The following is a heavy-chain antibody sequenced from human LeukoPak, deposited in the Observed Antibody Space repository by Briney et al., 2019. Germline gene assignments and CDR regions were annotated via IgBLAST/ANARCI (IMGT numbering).Heavy chain of an antibody. V-gene: IGHV3-30*02. D-gene: IGHD3-16*01. CDR2: IHHDGSNK. Sequence: GESLRLSCAASGFTFNSYSMHWVRQAPGKGLDWVAFIHHDGSNKYYADSVRGRFTISRDNSKNTLYLQMNSLRAEDTAVSFCAKGDKMLTWRRTYNRFDPWGQGTLVTVSS. J-gene: IGHJ5*02. CDR1: GFTFNSYS. CDR3: AKGDKMLTWRRTYNRFDP.